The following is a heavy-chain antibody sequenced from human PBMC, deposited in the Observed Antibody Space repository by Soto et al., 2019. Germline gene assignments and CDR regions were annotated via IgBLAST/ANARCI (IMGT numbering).Heavy chain of an antibody. CDR1: GFTFSSYW. Sequence: LGGSLILSCAASGFTFSSYWMSWVRQAPGKGLEWVANIKQDGSEKYYVDSVKGRFTISRDNAKNSLYLQMNSLRAEDTAVYYCARDAPSGWFDPWGQGTLVTVSS. CDR2: IKQDGSEK. CDR3: ARDAPSGWFDP. J-gene: IGHJ5*02. V-gene: IGHV3-7*01. D-gene: IGHD6-25*01.